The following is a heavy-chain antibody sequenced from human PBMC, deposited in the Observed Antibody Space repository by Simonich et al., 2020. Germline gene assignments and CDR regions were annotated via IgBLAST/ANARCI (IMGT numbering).Heavy chain of an antibody. CDR3: ARSSDLLNWNDGPYY. D-gene: IGHD1-1*01. Sequence: QVQLVQSGAEVKKPGASVKVSCKASGYTFTGYYRHWVRQAPGQGLEWMGWINPNSGGTNYAQKFQGRVTMTRDTSISTAYMELSRLRSDDTAVYYCARSSDLLNWNDGPYYWGQGTLVTVSS. J-gene: IGHJ4*02. CDR2: INPNSGGT. V-gene: IGHV1-2*02. CDR1: GYTFTGYY.